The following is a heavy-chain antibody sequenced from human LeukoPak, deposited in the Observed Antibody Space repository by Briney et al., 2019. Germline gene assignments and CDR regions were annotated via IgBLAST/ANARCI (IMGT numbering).Heavy chain of an antibody. D-gene: IGHD4-17*01. CDR2: ISSSDYTT. V-gene: IGHV3-23*01. J-gene: IGHJ3*02. CDR1: GFILREYA. CDR3: ARDRNGDYIGAFYN. Sequence: GGSLRLSCAASGFILREYALTWLREAQGKGLEGVSSISSSDYTTYADSVKGRFTLSRDNSRNTLYLQMDGVRGDDTALYHCARDRNGDYIGAFYNWGQGTMVTVSS.